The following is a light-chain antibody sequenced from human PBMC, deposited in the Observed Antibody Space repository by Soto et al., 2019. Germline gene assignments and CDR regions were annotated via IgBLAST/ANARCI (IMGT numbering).Light chain of an antibody. CDR1: QSISSW. J-gene: IGKJ1*01. CDR2: EAS. Sequence: DIQMTQSPSTLSASVGDRVTITCRASQSISSWLAWYQQKPGKAPKLLIYEASNLESGGPSRFSGSGSGTEFTLTISTLQPDDCATYYCQQSNNYPWTFGQGTKVDIK. V-gene: IGKV1-5*03. CDR3: QQSNNYPWT.